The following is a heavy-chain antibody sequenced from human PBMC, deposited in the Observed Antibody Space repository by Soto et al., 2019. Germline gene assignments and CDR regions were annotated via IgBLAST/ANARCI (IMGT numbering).Heavy chain of an antibody. CDR3: ARICDILTEIFRYFDY. CDR1: GGSISSGGYY. V-gene: IGHV4-31*03. CDR2: IYYSGST. D-gene: IGHD3-9*01. Sequence: PSETLSLTCTVSGGSISSGGYYWSWIRQHPGKGLEWIGYIYYSGSTYYNPSLKSRVTISVDTSKNQFSLKLSSVTAADTAVYYCARICDILTEIFRYFDYWGQGTLVTVSS. J-gene: IGHJ4*02.